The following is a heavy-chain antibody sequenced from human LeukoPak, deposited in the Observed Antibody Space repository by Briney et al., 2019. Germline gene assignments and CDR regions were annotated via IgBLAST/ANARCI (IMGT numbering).Heavy chain of an antibody. CDR3: AGDIYDYVWGSYRYTGDY. D-gene: IGHD3-16*02. CDR1: GFTFSSYG. CDR2: ISSSSSYI. Sequence: GGSLRLSCAASGFTFSSYGMHWVRQAPGKGLEWVSSISSSSSYIYYADSVKGRFTISRDNAKNSLYLQMNSLRAEDTAVYYCAGDIYDYVWGSYRYTGDYWGQGTLVTVSS. J-gene: IGHJ4*02. V-gene: IGHV3-21*01.